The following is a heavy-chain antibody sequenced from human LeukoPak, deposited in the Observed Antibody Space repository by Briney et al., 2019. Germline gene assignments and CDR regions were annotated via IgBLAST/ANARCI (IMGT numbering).Heavy chain of an antibody. D-gene: IGHD3-16*01. CDR2: ISGSGGST. CDR3: AKDFYAGTYYFDY. J-gene: IGHJ4*02. V-gene: IGHV3-23*01. CDR1: GFTFSSYA. Sequence: PGGSLRLSCAASGFTFSSYAMSWVRQAPGKGLEWVSAISGSGGSTYYADSVKGRFTISRDNSKNTLYLQMNSLRAEDTAVYYSAKDFYAGTYYFDYWGQGTLVTVSS.